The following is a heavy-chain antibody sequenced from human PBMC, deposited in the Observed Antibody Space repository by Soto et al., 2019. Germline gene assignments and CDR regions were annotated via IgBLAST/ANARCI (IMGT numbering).Heavy chain of an antibody. CDR1: GGSITSNNW. CDR3: ARMPYSYYAMDV. Sequence: SETLSLTCTVSGGSITSNNWWSWVRQPPGKGLEWIGEIHHDGGTNYNTSLKSRVTISVDNAKNHLSLNLNSVTAADAAIYYCARMPYSYYAMDVWGQGTTVTVSS. CDR2: IHHDGGT. D-gene: IGHD2-2*01. V-gene: IGHV4-4*02. J-gene: IGHJ6*02.